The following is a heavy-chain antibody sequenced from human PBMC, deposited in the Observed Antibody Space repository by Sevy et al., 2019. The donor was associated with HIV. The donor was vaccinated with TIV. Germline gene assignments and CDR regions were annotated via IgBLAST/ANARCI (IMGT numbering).Heavy chain of an antibody. Sequence: GGSLRLSCAASGFTFSNYAMSWVRQAPGTGLEWVSTFSFGCGKINYADSVKGRFTISRDNSKNTLYLQMNSLRAEDTALYYCAREGCSKPHDYWGQRTLVTVSS. D-gene: IGHD2-2*01. CDR3: AREGCSKPHDY. CDR2: FSFGCGKI. V-gene: IGHV3-23*01. CDR1: GFTFSNYA. J-gene: IGHJ4*02.